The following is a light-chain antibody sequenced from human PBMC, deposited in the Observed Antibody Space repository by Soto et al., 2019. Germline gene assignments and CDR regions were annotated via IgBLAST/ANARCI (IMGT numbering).Light chain of an antibody. V-gene: IGLV3-1*01. CDR2: QDS. J-gene: IGLJ2*01. Sequence: SYELTQPPSVSGSPGQTASITCSGDKLGDKYACWYQQKPGQSPVLVIYQDSKRPSGIPERFSGSNSGNTATLTISGTQAMDEADYYCQAWDSSTFVFGGGTKVTVL. CDR3: QAWDSSTFV. CDR1: KLGDKY.